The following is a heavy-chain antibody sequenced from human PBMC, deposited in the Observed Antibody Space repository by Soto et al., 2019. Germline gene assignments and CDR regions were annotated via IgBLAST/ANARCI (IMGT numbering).Heavy chain of an antibody. J-gene: IGHJ4*02. CDR1: GFTFSTYA. CDR3: ATDRPRRTSGYFFEY. Sequence: EVQLLESGGKLVQPGGSLTLSCAASGFTFSTYAMAWVRQAPGKGLEWVSGVSASGLNTDYADPVKGRFYISRDNSKSTVSLHMNSLRAEDTALYYCATDRPRRTSGYFFEYWGQGTPVTGSS. V-gene: IGHV3-23*01. D-gene: IGHD1-1*01. CDR2: VSASGLNT.